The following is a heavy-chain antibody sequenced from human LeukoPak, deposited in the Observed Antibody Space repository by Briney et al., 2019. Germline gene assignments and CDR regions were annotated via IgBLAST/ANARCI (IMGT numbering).Heavy chain of an antibody. V-gene: IGHV4-4*07. J-gene: IGHJ4*02. D-gene: IGHD3-10*01. CDR1: GGSISSYY. CDR2: IYTSGST. CDR3: ARVMVPYGSGSYYFDY. Sequence: PSETLSLTCTVSGGSISSYYWSWIRQPAGKGLEWIGRIYTSGSTNYNASLKSRVTISVDTSKNQFSLKLSSVTAADTAVYYCARVMVPYGSGSYYFDYWGQGTLVTVSS.